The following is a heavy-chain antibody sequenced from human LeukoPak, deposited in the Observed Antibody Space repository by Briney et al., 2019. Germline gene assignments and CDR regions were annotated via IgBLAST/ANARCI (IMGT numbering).Heavy chain of an antibody. CDR3: ARGSGSYDY. D-gene: IGHD1-26*01. V-gene: IGHV3-21*01. J-gene: IGHJ4*02. Sequence: GGSLRLSCTASGFTFDDYAMNWVRQAPGKGLEWVSSISSSSSYIYYADSVKGRFTISRDNAKNSLYLQMNSLRADDTAVYYCARGSGSYDYWGQGTLVTVSS. CDR2: ISSSSSYI. CDR1: GFTFDDYA.